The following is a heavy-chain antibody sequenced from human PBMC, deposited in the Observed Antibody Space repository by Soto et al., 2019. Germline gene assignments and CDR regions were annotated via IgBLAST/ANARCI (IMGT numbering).Heavy chain of an antibody. CDR1: GYSFSSTY. Sequence: QVQLVQSGSEVEKPAASVRISCRASGYSFSSTYVHWVRQAPGQGPEWMGIINPAGGTTYYAQKFQGRLTITSDTSTDTVFMDLNDLSSDDTAVYFWAMKVGTYYDNWGQGTLLTVSS. D-gene: IGHD3-10*01. CDR3: AMKVGTYYDN. J-gene: IGHJ4*02. V-gene: IGHV1-46*01. CDR2: INPAGGTT.